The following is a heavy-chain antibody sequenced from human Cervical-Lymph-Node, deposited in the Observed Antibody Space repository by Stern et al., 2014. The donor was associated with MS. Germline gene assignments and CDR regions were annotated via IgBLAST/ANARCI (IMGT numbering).Heavy chain of an antibody. CDR3: ARPAAARYFDY. J-gene: IGHJ4*02. V-gene: IGHV3-30-3*01. D-gene: IGHD6-25*01. Sequence: VQLVESGGGVVQPGRSLRLSCATSGFTFGRHSMHWVRQAPGKGLEWVAFISYVGSNQHYADTVKGRFTISRDKPNNPLDMQMNSLKVEYTAMYYCARPAAARYFDYWGQGSQVTVSS. CDR2: ISYVGSNQ. CDR1: GFTFGRHS.